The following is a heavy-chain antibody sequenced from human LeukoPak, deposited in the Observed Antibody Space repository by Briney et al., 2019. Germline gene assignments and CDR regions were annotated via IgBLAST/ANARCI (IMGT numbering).Heavy chain of an antibody. CDR1: GFTFSSNW. V-gene: IGHV3-74*01. CDR3: AKIWGPHYYDSREPDAFDI. CDR2: ISRDGSST. D-gene: IGHD3-22*01. J-gene: IGHJ3*02. Sequence: GGSLRLSCAAPGFTFSSNWMHWVRQAPGKGLGWVSRISRDGSSTIYADSVKGRFTISRDNAKNTLYLQMNSVRAEDTAVYYCAKIWGPHYYDSREPDAFDIWGQGTMVTVSS.